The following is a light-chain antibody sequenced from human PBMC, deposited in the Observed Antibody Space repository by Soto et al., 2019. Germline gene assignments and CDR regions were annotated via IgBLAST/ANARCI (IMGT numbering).Light chain of an antibody. CDR2: DVT. Sequence: QSALTQPASVSGSPGQSITISCNGTSSDVGGYNYVSWYQQHPVKAPKLMIYDVTNRPSGVSDRFSGSKSGNTASLTISGLLAEDEADYYCSSYTSSSTPYVFGTGTKVTVL. CDR1: SSDVGGYNY. J-gene: IGLJ1*01. CDR3: SSYTSSSTPYV. V-gene: IGLV2-14*01.